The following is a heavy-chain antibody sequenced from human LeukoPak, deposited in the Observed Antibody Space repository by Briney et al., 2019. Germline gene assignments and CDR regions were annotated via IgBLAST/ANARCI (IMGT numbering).Heavy chain of an antibody. J-gene: IGHJ4*02. D-gene: IGHD2-2*01. CDR2: INKGNGNA. Sequence: SVKVSCKASRYTLPSYTMHWVRQPPGQRLDGVGWINKGNGNARYSQKFPGRVTITRDTSASTAYMELRGLRFDDTAVYYCARGGQISVLPTAPFSDYWGQGTLVTVSS. CDR3: ARGGQISVLPTAPFSDY. V-gene: IGHV1-3*04. CDR1: RYTLPSYT.